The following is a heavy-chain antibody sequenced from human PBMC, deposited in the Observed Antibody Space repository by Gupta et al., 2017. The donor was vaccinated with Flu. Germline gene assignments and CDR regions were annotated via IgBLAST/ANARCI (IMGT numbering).Heavy chain of an antibody. Sequence: FTISRDNSKNTLYLQMNSLRAEDTAVYYCAKPVHPTLPAATCSDYWDQGTLVTVSS. J-gene: IGHJ4*02. CDR3: AKPVHPTLPAATCSDY. V-gene: IGHV3-23*01. D-gene: IGHD1-1*01.